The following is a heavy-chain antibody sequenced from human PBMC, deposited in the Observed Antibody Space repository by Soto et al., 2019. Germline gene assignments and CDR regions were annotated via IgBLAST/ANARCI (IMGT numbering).Heavy chain of an antibody. CDR2: INFENDNT. CDR1: GYTLTQYG. D-gene: IGHD2-21*02. Sequence: ASVKVSCKASGYTLTQYGISWVRQAPGQGLEWMGWINFENDNTKYTQKFQDRVTLTTDTSTSTAYMELRSLRSDDTAVYYCARVTEARLTSRYYHGLTSGVTGPRSPSP. V-gene: IGHV1-18*01. J-gene: IGHJ6*01. CDR3: ARVTEARLTSRYYHGLTS.